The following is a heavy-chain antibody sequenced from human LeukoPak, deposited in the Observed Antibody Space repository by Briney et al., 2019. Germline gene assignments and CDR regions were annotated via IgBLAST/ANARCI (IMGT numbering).Heavy chain of an antibody. CDR3: ARGGNLWSGYSYYFDY. CDR1: GGSISSYY. V-gene: IGHV4-34*01. CDR2: INHSGST. J-gene: IGHJ4*02. Sequence: PSETLSLTCTVSGGSISSYYWSWLRQPPGRGLEWIGEINHSGSTNYNPSLKSRVTISVDTSKNQFSRKLSSVTAADTAVYYCARGGNLWSGYSYYFDYWGQGTLVTVSS. D-gene: IGHD3-3*01.